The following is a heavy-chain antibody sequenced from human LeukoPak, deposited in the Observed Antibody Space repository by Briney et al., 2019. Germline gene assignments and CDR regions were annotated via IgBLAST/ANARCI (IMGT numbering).Heavy chain of an antibody. J-gene: IGHJ6*03. V-gene: IGHV4-59*04. CDR2: IYYNGST. CDR3: ARQSIAARGYYYYLDV. Sequence: SETLSLTCTVSGGSISTYYWSWIRQPPGKGLEWIGSIYYNGSTYYNPSLKSRVTMSVDTSKNQFSLRLSSVTAADTAFYYCARQSIAARGYYYYLDVWGKGTTVTVSS. D-gene: IGHD6-6*01. CDR1: GGSISTYY.